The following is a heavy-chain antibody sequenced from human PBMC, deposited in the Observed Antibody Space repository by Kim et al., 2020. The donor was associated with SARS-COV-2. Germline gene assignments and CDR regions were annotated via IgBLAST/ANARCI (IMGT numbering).Heavy chain of an antibody. CDR2: IYSGGST. Sequence: GGSLRLSCAASGFTVSSNYMSWVRQAPGKGLEWVSVIYSGGSTYYADSVKGRFTISRDNSKNTLYLQMNSLRAEDTAVYYCARHLGYYDSRVTHYYYYYGMDVWGQGTTVTVSS. CDR3: ARHLGYYDSRVTHYYYYYGMDV. J-gene: IGHJ6*02. V-gene: IGHV3-53*01. CDR1: GFTVSSNY. D-gene: IGHD3-22*01.